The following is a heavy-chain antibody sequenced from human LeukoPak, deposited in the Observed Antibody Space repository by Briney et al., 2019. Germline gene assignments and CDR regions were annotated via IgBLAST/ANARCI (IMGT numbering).Heavy chain of an antibody. CDR3: AKDWDYYGSGSYFDY. Sequence: PGGSLRLSCTASGFTFSSYVMHWVRQAPGKGLEWVAVISYDGSNKYYADSVKGRFTISRDNSKNTLYLQMNSLSAEDTAVYYCAKDWDYYGSGSYFDYWGQGTLVTVSS. J-gene: IGHJ4*02. CDR2: ISYDGSNK. D-gene: IGHD3-10*01. CDR1: GFTFSSYV. V-gene: IGHV3-30*18.